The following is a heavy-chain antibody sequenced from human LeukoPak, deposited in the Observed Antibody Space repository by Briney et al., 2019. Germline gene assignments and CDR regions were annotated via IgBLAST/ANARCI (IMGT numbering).Heavy chain of an antibody. CDR1: GYSFTSYW. CDR2: IYPGDSDT. D-gene: IGHD6-13*01. V-gene: IGHV5-51*01. Sequence: GESLKISCKGSGYSFTSYWIGWVRQMPGKGLEWMGIIYPGDSDTRYSPSLQGQVTLSVDKSINTANLQWSSLKASDTAMYYCARQVTAASDSWGQGTLVTVSS. CDR3: ARQVTAASDS. J-gene: IGHJ4*02.